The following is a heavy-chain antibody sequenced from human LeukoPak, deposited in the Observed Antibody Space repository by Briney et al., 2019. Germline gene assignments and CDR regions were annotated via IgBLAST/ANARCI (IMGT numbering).Heavy chain of an antibody. CDR2: ISDTSTYI. CDR3: ARARREYSYGFGYFDY. CDR1: GFTFSRYT. V-gene: IGHV3-21*01. Sequence: GGSLRLSCAASGFTFSRYTMNWVRQAPGKGLEWVSTISDTSTYIYYADSVKGRFTISRDNAKNSLYLQMNSLRAEDTAVYYCARARREYSYGFGYFDYWGQGTLVTVSS. D-gene: IGHD5-18*01. J-gene: IGHJ4*02.